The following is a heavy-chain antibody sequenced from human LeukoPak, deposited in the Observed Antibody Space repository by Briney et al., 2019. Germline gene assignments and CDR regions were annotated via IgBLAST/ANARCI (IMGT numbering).Heavy chain of an antibody. CDR1: GFIFSSYS. D-gene: IGHD4-23*01. J-gene: IGHJ4*02. CDR2: ISSSSSYI. CDR3: ARAVVTLDDY. Sequence: GGSLRLSCAASGFIFSSYSMNWVRQAPGKGLDWVSSISSSSSYIYYADSVKGRFTISRDNAKNSLYLQMNSLRAEDTAVYYCARAVVTLDDYWGQGTLVTVSS. V-gene: IGHV3-21*01.